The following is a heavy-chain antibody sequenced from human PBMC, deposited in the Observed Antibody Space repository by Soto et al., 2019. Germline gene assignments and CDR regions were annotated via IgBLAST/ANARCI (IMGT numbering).Heavy chain of an antibody. CDR3: ATGGYCSSTSCNDDAFDI. V-gene: IGHV3-23*01. J-gene: IGHJ3*02. Sequence: EVQLLESGGGLVQPGGSLRLSCAASGFTFSSYAMSWVRQAPGKGLEWVSAISGSGCSTYYADSVKGRFTISRDNSKNTLYLQMNSLRAEDTAVYYCATGGYCSSTSCNDDAFDIWGQGTMVTVAS. D-gene: IGHD2-2*01. CDR2: ISGSGCST. CDR1: GFTFSSYA.